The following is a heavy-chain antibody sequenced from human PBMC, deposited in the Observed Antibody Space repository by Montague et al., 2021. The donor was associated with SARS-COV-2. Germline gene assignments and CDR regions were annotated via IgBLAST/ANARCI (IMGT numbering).Heavy chain of an antibody. CDR2: IFYDGST. D-gene: IGHD3-10*01. Sequence: SETLSLTCIVSGGSISSRTYYWGRIRQPPGKGLVWIGSIFYDGSTYYNLSLKSRVTISVDTSKNQFSLNLSSVTAADTAVYYCARHGPNDYYHSRYFDLWGRGTLVTVSS. CDR1: GGSISSRTYY. V-gene: IGHV4-39*01. J-gene: IGHJ2*01. CDR3: ARHGPNDYYHSRYFDL.